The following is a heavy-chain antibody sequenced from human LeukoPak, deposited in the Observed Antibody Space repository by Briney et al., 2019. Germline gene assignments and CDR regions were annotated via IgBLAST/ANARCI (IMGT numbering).Heavy chain of an antibody. CDR1: GFTFSSYG. Sequence: GGYLRLSCAASGFTFSSYGMHWVRQAPGKGLEWVAVIWYDGSNKYYADSVKGRFTISRDNSKNTLYLQMNSLRAEDTAVYYCARDFFGYCSGGSCRPPEYWGQGTLVTVSS. D-gene: IGHD2-15*01. CDR2: IWYDGSNK. V-gene: IGHV3-33*01. CDR3: ARDFFGYCSGGSCRPPEY. J-gene: IGHJ4*02.